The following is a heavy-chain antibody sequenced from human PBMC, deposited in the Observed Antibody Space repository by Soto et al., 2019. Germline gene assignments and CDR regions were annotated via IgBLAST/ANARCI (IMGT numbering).Heavy chain of an antibody. V-gene: IGHV3-43*01. CDR3: AKNHLVRGVIPNWFDP. Sequence: AGWSLSLSCASSVFTFDDYTMHWVRQAPGKGLEWVSLISWDGGSTYYADSVKGRFTISRDNSKNSLYLQMNSLRTEDTALYYCAKNHLVRGVIPNWFDPWGQGTLVTVSS. CDR1: VFTFDDYT. J-gene: IGHJ5*02. CDR2: ISWDGGST. D-gene: IGHD3-10*01.